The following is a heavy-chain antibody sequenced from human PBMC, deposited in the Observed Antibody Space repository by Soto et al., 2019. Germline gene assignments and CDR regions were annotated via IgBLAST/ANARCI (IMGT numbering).Heavy chain of an antibody. CDR2: IYHSGST. D-gene: IGHD5-12*01. Sequence: LSLTCTVSGGSISSGGYYWSWIRQHPGKGLEWIGYIYHSGSTYYNPSLKSRVTISVDRSKNQFSLKLSSVTAADTAVYYCAAGGGLPRYYWGQGTLVTVSS. CDR1: GGSISSGGYY. V-gene: IGHV4-30-2*01. J-gene: IGHJ4*02. CDR3: AAGGGLPRYY.